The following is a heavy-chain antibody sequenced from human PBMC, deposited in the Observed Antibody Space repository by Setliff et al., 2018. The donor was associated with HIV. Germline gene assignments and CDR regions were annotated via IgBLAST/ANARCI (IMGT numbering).Heavy chain of an antibody. CDR2: ISSSSTYT. J-gene: IGHJ6*03. D-gene: IGHD4-17*01. Sequence: GGSLRLSCAASGFTFSDYFMSWIRQAPGKGLEWVSYISSSSTYTNYADSVKGRFAISRDNAKNSLYLHMNSLRTDDTAVYYCARVPNYNDYVGDYYYMDVWGTGTTVTVSS. CDR1: GFTFSDYF. V-gene: IGHV3-11*05. CDR3: ARVPNYNDYVGDYYYMDV.